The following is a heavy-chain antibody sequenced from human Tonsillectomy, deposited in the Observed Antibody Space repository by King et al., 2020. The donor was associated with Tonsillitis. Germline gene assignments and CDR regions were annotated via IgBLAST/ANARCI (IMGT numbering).Heavy chain of an antibody. J-gene: IGHJ4*02. D-gene: IGHD2-15*01. Sequence: QLVQSGAEVKKPGASVKVSCKASGYTFTGYYIHWVRQAPGQGLEWMGWINPYSGDTNYAQNFQGGVTMTRDTSICTAYMELSRLTSADTAVYYCARGRDCSGGSCYSHFDYWGQGTVVTVSS. CDR2: INPYSGDT. CDR1: GYTFTGYY. V-gene: IGHV1-2*02. CDR3: ARGRDCSGGSCYSHFDY.